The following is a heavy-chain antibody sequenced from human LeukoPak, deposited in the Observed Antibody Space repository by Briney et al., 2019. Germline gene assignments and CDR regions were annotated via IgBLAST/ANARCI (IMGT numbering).Heavy chain of an antibody. J-gene: IGHJ4*02. CDR2: MNPNSGNT. D-gene: IGHD1-26*01. V-gene: IGHV1-8*01. CDR1: GYTFTSYD. CDR3: ARGRRYSGSYSLGY. Sequence: ASVKVSCKASGYTFTSYDINWVRQATGQGLEWMGWMNPNSGNTGYAQKFQGRVTMTRSTSISTAYMELSSLRSEDTAVYYCARGRRYSGSYSLGYWGQGTLVTVSS.